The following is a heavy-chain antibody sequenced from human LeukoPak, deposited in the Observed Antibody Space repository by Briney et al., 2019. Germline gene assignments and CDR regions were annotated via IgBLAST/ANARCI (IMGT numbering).Heavy chain of an antibody. CDR2: ISGGGGST. Sequence: GGSLRLSCAASGFTFTSYSMNWVRQAPGKGLEWVSTISGGGGSTYYADSVKGRFTISRDNSKNTLYLQVNSLRAEDTAVYYCARGSYYDFWSGYYGADVAENWGQGTLVTVSS. CDR1: GFTFTSYS. D-gene: IGHD3-3*01. CDR3: ARGSYYDFWSGYYGADVAEN. V-gene: IGHV3-23*01. J-gene: IGHJ4*02.